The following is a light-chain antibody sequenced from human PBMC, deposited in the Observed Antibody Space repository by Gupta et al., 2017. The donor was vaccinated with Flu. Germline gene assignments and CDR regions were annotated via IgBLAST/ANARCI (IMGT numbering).Light chain of an antibody. CDR1: QGIRND. V-gene: IGKV1-6*01. CDR3: RQDYNYPWT. Sequence: AIQLTQSPSSLSASVGDRVTITCRASQGIRNDLGWYQQKPEKAPKLLIYAASSLQSGVPSRYSGSGSGTDFTLTISSLQPEDCATYYCRQDYNYPWTFGQGTRVEMK. CDR2: AAS. J-gene: IGKJ1*01.